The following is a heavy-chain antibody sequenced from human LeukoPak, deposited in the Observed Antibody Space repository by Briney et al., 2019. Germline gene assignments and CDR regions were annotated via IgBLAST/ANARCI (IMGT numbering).Heavy chain of an antibody. CDR2: VRNKANGYRT. V-gene: IGHV3-72*01. D-gene: IGHD6-19*01. Sequence: GGSLRLSCAASGFTLSDHYMDWVRQAPGKGLEWVGRVRNKANGYRTEYAASVEGRFTVSGDASKNSLYLQMNSLKTEDTAVYYCAKGAVAGNQKPGGYWGQGTLVTVSS. CDR3: AKGAVAGNQKPGGY. CDR1: GFTLSDHY. J-gene: IGHJ4*02.